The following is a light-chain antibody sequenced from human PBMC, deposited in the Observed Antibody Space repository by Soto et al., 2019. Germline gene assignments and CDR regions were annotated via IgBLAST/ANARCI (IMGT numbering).Light chain of an antibody. Sequence: QSALTQPASVSGSPGQSITISCTGTSSDVGGYNYVSWYQQHPGKAPKLMIYEVSNRPSGVSNRFSGSKSGNTASLTISGXXXXDEADYYCSSYTVFGGGTQLTV. CDR3: SSYTV. CDR2: EVS. V-gene: IGLV2-14*01. CDR1: SSDVGGYNY. J-gene: IGLJ2*01.